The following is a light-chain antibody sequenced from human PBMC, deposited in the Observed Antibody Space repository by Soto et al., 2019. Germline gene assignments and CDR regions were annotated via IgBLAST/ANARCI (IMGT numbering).Light chain of an antibody. J-gene: IGKJ1*01. CDR1: QSVSTN. CDR3: QPYDKWPRT. CDR2: FAS. Sequence: VMTQSPATLSVSPGERAALSCRASQSVSTNLAWYQQKPGQPPRLLIYFASTRATAVPARFTAGGSGTEFTLTISSLQSDDLAVYYCQPYDKWPRTFGQGTKVDNK. V-gene: IGKV3-15*01.